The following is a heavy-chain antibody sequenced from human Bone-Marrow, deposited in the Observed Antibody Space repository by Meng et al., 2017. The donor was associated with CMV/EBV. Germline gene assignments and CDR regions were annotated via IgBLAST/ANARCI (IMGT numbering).Heavy chain of an antibody. D-gene: IGHD4-11*01. CDR1: GFTFSSYW. V-gene: IGHV3-74*01. Sequence: GESLKISCAASGFTFSSYWMHWVRQAPGKGLVWVSRINSDGSSTSYADSVKGRFTISRDNSKNTLYLQMNSLRAEDTAVYYCARENDDYTFYYYYGMDVWGQGTTVTVS. CDR3: ARENDDYTFYYYYGMDV. J-gene: IGHJ6*02. CDR2: INSDGSST.